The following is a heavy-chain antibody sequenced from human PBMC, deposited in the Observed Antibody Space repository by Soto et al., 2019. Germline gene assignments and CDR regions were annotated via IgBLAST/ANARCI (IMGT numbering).Heavy chain of an antibody. CDR1: GYTFTSYA. J-gene: IGHJ4*01. CDR3: ARDQFLDRQVAPEY. Sequence: ASVKVSCKASGYTFTSYAIHWVRQAPGKRLEWMGWINAGNGNTKYSQKLRGRDTIPRDTSARLAYMELNSLRSEDTSVYYCARDQFLDRQVAPEYLGHGTLGTVS. V-gene: IGHV1-3*01. CDR2: INAGNGNT.